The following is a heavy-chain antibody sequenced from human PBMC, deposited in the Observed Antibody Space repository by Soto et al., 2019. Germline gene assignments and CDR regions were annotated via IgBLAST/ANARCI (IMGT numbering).Heavy chain of an antibody. Sequence: SETLSLTCTVSGGSISSSSYYWGWIRQPPGKGLEWIGSIYYSGSTYYNPSLKSRVTVSVDTSKNQFSLKLSSVTAADTAVYYCARANYDFWSGYHPFDYWGQGTLVTVSS. D-gene: IGHD3-3*01. CDR3: ARANYDFWSGYHPFDY. J-gene: IGHJ4*02. V-gene: IGHV4-39*07. CDR2: IYYSGST. CDR1: GGSISSSSYY.